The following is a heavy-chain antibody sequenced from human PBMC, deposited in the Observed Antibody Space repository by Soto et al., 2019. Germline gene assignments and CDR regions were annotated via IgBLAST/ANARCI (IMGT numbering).Heavy chain of an antibody. D-gene: IGHD6-19*01. V-gene: IGHV1-3*05. CDR2: INAGNGNT. CDR3: AREQWLGVDY. Sequence: QVKLVQSGAEEKKPGASVKISCKASGYTFTKYAMHWVRQAPGQSLEWMGWINAGNGNTKYSQKFKGRVTITRDTSASTAYMELSNLRSEDTAVYYCAREQWLGVDYWGQGTLVTVSS. CDR1: GYTFTKYA. J-gene: IGHJ4*02.